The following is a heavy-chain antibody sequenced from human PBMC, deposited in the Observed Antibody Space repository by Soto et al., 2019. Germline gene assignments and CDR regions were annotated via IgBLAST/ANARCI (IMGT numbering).Heavy chain of an antibody. CDR2: IYYSGST. CDR1: GGSISSYY. CDR3: ARELGIDLNWFDP. D-gene: IGHD7-27*01. J-gene: IGHJ5*02. Sequence: SETLSLTCTVSGGSISSYYWSWIRQPPGKGLEWIGYIYYSGSTNYNPSLKSRVTISVDTSKNQFSLKLSSVTAADTAVYYCARELGIDLNWFDPWGQGTLVTVSS. V-gene: IGHV4-59*01.